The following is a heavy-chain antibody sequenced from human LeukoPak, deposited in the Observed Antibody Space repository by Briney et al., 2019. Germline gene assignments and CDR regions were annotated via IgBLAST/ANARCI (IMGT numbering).Heavy chain of an antibody. Sequence: GGSLRLSCAASGFNFKLSAMSWGRQAPGKGLEWVAVISYDGSNKYYADSVKGRFTISRDNSKNTLYLQMNSLRAGDTAVYYCAKDQEDFWSGYSDWGQGTLVTVSS. CDR3: AKDQEDFWSGYSD. V-gene: IGHV3-30*18. D-gene: IGHD3-3*01. CDR2: ISYDGSNK. J-gene: IGHJ4*02. CDR1: GFNFKLSA.